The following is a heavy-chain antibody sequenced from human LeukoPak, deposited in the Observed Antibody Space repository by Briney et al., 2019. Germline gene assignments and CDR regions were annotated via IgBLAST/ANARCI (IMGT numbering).Heavy chain of an antibody. J-gene: IGHJ4*02. Sequence: GESLKISCKGSGYSFTSYWIGWVRQMPGEGLEWMGIIYPGDSDTRYSPSFQGQVTMSVDKAISTAYLQWSSLEASDTAIYYCATFGGSYYYFDYWGQGTLVTVSS. CDR2: IYPGDSDT. CDR3: ATFGGSYYYFDY. CDR1: GYSFTSYW. V-gene: IGHV5-51*01. D-gene: IGHD1-26*01.